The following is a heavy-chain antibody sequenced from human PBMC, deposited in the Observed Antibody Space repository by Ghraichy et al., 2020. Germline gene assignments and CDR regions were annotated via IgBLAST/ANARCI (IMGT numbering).Heavy chain of an antibody. CDR3: ARAYDYVWGTQGY. CDR1: GGSFSGYY. J-gene: IGHJ4*02. D-gene: IGHD3-16*01. Sequence: SETLSLTCAVYGGSFSGYYWSWIRQPPGKGLEWIGEINHSGSTNYNPSLKSRVTISVDTSKNQFSLKLSSVTAADTAVYYCARAYDYVWGTQGYWGQGTLVTVSS. V-gene: IGHV4-34*01. CDR2: INHSGST.